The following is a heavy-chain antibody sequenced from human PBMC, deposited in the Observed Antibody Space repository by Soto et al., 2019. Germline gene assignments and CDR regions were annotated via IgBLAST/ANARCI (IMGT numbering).Heavy chain of an antibody. CDR3: AEDLPDWGAYAFDY. V-gene: IGHV3-15*07. J-gene: IGHJ4*02. CDR2: VKSKVDGETI. D-gene: IGHD3-16*01. CDR1: GFTFNGAW. Sequence: EVQLVESGGGLVEPGGSLRLSCAASGFTFNGAWMNWVRQGPGKGLEWVGRVKSKVDGETIDYAAPVKGRFTISRDDSMYPVYLQMNSLSTEDTAMYFLAEDLPDWGAYAFDYWGQGALVTVSS.